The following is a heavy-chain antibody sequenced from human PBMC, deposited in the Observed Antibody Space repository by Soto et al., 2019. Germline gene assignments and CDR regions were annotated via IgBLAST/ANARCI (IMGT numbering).Heavy chain of an antibody. J-gene: IGHJ6*02. CDR1: GGTFSSYA. CDR2: IIPIFGTA. V-gene: IGHV1-69*06. CDR3: AGGTAYYDILTGYWNGMDV. Sequence: VASVKVSCKASGGTFSSYAISWVRQAPGQGLEWMGGIIPIFGTANYAQKFQGRVTITADKSTSTAYMELSSLRSEDTAVYYCAGGTAYYDILTGYWNGMDVWGQGTTVTVSS. D-gene: IGHD3-9*01.